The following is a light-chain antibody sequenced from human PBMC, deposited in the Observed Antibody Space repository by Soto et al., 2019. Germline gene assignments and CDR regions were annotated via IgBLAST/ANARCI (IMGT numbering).Light chain of an antibody. Sequence: DIQMTQSPSTLSASVGDRVAITCRASESISSWLAWYQQKPGKAPKLLIYKASTLESGVLSRFTGSGSGTDFTLIISSLQPDDYATYYCQQYNSYSRTFGPGTKVEIK. V-gene: IGKV1-5*03. J-gene: IGKJ1*01. CDR2: KAS. CDR1: ESISSW. CDR3: QQYNSYSRT.